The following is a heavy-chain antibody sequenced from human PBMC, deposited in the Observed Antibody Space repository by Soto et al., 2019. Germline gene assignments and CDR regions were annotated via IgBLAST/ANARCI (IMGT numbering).Heavy chain of an antibody. D-gene: IGHD3-22*01. V-gene: IGHV3-30-3*01. J-gene: IGHJ4*02. CDR1: GFTFSSYA. CDR3: ARGNGAYDSSGYFDY. Sequence: QVQLVESGGGVVQPGRSLRLSCAASGFTFSSYAMHWVRQAPGKGLEWVAIISYDGSNKYYADSVKGRFTISRDNSXNTLYLRMNSLRAEDTAVYYCARGNGAYDSSGYFDYWGQGTLVTVSS. CDR2: ISYDGSNK.